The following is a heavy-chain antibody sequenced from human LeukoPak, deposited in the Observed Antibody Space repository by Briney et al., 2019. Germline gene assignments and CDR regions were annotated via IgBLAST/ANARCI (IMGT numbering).Heavy chain of an antibody. V-gene: IGHV3-15*01. CDR3: TAVRWSGSFDY. D-gene: IGHD3-10*01. CDR1: GFTYTNAW. Sequence: GGPLRLSCTPSGFTYTNAWMSWVRQVPGKGLEWVARIKSKTDGGTTDYAAPVKGRFIISSDDSKSTAYLQMNSLKTEDTAVYYCTAVRWSGSFDYWGQGTLVTVSS. J-gene: IGHJ4*02. CDR2: IKSKTDGGTT.